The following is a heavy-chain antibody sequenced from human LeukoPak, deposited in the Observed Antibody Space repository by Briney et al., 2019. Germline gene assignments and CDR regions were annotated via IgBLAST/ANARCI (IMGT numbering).Heavy chain of an antibody. V-gene: IGHV3-48*02. CDR2: ISYGSRTI. CDR1: GFTFKTYS. Sequence: GGSMRLSCAASGFTFKTYSMNWVRQAPGKGLEWISYISYGSRTIYYADSVKGRFTISRDDARNSLDLQLSNLRDGDTAVYYCARSPFLRGVITHFDSWGQGTLVTVSS. J-gene: IGHJ4*02. D-gene: IGHD3-10*01. CDR3: ARSPFLRGVITHFDS.